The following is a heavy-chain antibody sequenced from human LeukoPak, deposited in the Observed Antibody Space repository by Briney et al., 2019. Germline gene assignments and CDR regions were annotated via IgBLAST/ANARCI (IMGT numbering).Heavy chain of an antibody. J-gene: IGHJ4*02. D-gene: IGHD3-10*01. CDR3: AREERAEVPEYYFDY. Sequence: GGSLRLSCAASGFTFSDYYMSWIRQAPGKGLEWLSYINSNGSLVFYADSVKGRFTISRDNAKTSLYLYMNSLRAEDTAVYYCAREERAEVPEYYFDYWGQGTLVTVSS. CDR1: GFTFSDYY. CDR2: INSNGSLV. V-gene: IGHV3-11*01.